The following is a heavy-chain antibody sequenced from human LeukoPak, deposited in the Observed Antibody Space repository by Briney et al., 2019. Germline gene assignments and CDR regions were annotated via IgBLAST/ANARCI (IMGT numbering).Heavy chain of an antibody. Sequence: GGSLRLSCAASGFTFSSYAMSWVRQSPGKGLEWVSAISGSGGSTYYADSVKGRFTISRDNSKNTLYLQMNSLRAEDTAVYYCAKEGALGYCSSTSCEDAFDIWGQGTMVTVSS. CDR2: ISGSGGST. D-gene: IGHD2-2*01. CDR1: GFTFSSYA. CDR3: AKEGALGYCSSTSCEDAFDI. J-gene: IGHJ3*02. V-gene: IGHV3-23*01.